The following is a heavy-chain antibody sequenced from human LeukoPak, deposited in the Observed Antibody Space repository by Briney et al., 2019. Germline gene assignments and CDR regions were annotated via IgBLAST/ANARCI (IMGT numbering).Heavy chain of an antibody. CDR1: GGSISSYY. J-gene: IGHJ4*02. CDR2: IYYSGST. D-gene: IGHD2-2*01. CDR3: ARHDCSSTSCSHFDY. Sequence: PSETLSLTCTVSGGSISSYYWSWIRQPPGKGLEWFGYIYYSGSTNYNPSLKSRVTISVDTSKNQFSLKLSSVTAADTAVYYCARHDCSSTSCSHFDYWGQGTLVTVSS. V-gene: IGHV4-59*08.